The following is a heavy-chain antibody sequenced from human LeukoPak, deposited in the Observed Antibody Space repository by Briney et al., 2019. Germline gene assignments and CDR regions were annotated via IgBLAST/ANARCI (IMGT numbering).Heavy chain of an antibody. V-gene: IGHV3-21*01. CDR2: ISSSSSYT. D-gene: IGHD2-15*01. Sequence: GGSLRLSCGASGFTFSSYAMSWVRQAPGKGLEWVSYISSSSSYTNYADSVKGRFTISRDNAKNSLYLQMNNLRAEDTAVYYCARRSDFDYWGQGTLVTVSS. CDR3: ARRSDFDY. J-gene: IGHJ4*02. CDR1: GFTFSSYA.